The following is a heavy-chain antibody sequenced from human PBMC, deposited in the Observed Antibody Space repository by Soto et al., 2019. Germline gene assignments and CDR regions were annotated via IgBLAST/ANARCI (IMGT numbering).Heavy chain of an antibody. Sequence: GASVKVSCKASGYTFTSYGISWVRQAPGQGLEWMGWISPKSGNTKYAQKFQGRVIMTTDTSTSTAYMELRSLRSDDTAVYFCVKDRDSNSWPSRDVWGPGTTVTVSS. CDR1: GYTFTSYG. CDR3: VKDRDSNSWPSRDV. J-gene: IGHJ6*02. D-gene: IGHD3-22*01. V-gene: IGHV1-18*04. CDR2: ISPKSGNT.